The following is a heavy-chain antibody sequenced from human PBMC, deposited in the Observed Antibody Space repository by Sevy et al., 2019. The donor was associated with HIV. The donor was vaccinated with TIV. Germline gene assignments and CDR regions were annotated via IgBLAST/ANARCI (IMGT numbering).Heavy chain of an antibody. CDR1: GLTVSDNY. J-gene: IGHJ4*02. V-gene: IGHV3-53*01. CDR2: VYRGDNI. CDR3: ATGLGGYSNAYYFDL. D-gene: IGHD4-4*01. Sequence: GGSLRLSCATSGLTVSDNYMNWVRRAPDKGLEWVSVVYRGDNIYYADFVKGRFTLSRDTDKNMVYLQMNSLRVEDTAIYYCATGLGGYSNAYYFDLWGQGTLVTVSS.